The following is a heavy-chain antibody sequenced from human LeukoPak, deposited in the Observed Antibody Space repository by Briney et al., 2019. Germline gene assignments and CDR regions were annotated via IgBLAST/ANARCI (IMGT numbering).Heavy chain of an antibody. Sequence: SVKVSCKASGGTFSSYAISWVRQAPGQGLEWMGRIIPILGIANYAQKFQGRVTITADKSTSTAYMELSSLRSEDTAVYYCARDLGYYGSGSSNDYWGQGTLVTVSS. CDR1: GGTFSSYA. V-gene: IGHV1-69*04. J-gene: IGHJ4*02. CDR2: IIPILGIA. CDR3: ARDLGYYGSGSSNDY. D-gene: IGHD3-10*01.